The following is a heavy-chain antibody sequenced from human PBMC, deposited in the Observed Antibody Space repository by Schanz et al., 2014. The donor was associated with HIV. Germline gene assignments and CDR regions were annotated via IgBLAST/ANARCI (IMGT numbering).Heavy chain of an antibody. J-gene: IGHJ4*02. D-gene: IGHD6-13*01. CDR3: ARHPRPYSSSWYEYYFDY. V-gene: IGHV3-33*01. CDR2: IWYDATNE. Sequence: QEQVVESGGGVVQPGRSLRLACAASGFTFSSYAMHWVRQAPGTGLEWVAVIWYDATNEYYADSVKGRFTISRDNSKNTLYLQMNSLRVEDTAVYYCARHPRPYSSSWYEYYFDYWGQGTLVTVSS. CDR1: GFTFSSYA.